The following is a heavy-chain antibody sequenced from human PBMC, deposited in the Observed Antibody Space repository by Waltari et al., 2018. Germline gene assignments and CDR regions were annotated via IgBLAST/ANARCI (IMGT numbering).Heavy chain of an antibody. CDR1: GFPLSNYW. CDR3: IRDYGSPY. J-gene: IGHJ4*02. CDR2: INKDGTET. D-gene: IGHD6-19*01. Sequence: EAQQVESGGHLVQPGGSLRLSCLVSGFPLSNYWMSWVRQAPGKGLEWVANINKDGTETYYVDSVRGRFTISKDDAKNSVYLQMNSLKVEDTAVYYCIRDYGSPYWGQGTLVTVSS. V-gene: IGHV3-7*03.